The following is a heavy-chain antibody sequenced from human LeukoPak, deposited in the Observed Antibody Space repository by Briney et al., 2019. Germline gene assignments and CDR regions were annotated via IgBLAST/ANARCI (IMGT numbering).Heavy chain of an antibody. J-gene: IGHJ4*02. D-gene: IGHD4-11*01. CDR1: GFIFNHYA. V-gene: IGHV3-33*01. CDR3: LRDAQRGFDYSNSLQY. CDR2: IWSDGTNR. Sequence: GTSLRLSCEASGFIFNHYALHWVRQAPHKGLEWVAVIWSDGTNRYYADSVKGRFSIFRDDSQKRVFLQMNSLRAEDTAVYYCLRDAQRGFDYSNSLQYWGQGALVTVSS.